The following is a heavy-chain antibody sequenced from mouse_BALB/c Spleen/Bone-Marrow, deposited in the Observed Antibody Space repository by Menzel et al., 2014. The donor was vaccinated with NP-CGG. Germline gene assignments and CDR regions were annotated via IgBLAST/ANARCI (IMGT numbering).Heavy chain of an antibody. CDR1: NYTFTTYY. CDR2: IYPGNVNT. J-gene: IGHJ2*01. V-gene: IGHV1S56*01. Sequence: QVQLQQSGPELVKPWASVRISCKASNYTFTTYYIYWVKQRPGQGLEWIGWIYPGNVNTKYNEKFKAKATLTADKSSSTAYMRLSSLTSEDSAVYFCARSRYGSYYGYWGQGTPLTVSS. D-gene: IGHD1-1*01. CDR3: ARSRYGSYYGY.